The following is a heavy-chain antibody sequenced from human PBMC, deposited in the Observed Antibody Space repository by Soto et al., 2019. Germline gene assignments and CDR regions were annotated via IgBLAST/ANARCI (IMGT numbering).Heavy chain of an antibody. CDR1: GGSFSGYY. CDR3: ARHPDYRDNKSYYDMDV. J-gene: IGHJ6*02. Sequence: SETLSLTCAVYGGSFSGYYWSWIRQPPGKGLEWIGEINHSGSTNYNPSLKSRLTMSVDTSKNQFSLKLTSVTAADSAVYYCARHPDYRDNKSYYDMDVWGPGTTVTVSS. D-gene: IGHD4-17*01. V-gene: IGHV4-34*01. CDR2: INHSGST.